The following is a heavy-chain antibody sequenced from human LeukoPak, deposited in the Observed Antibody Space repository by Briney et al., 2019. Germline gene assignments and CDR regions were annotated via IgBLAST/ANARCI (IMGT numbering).Heavy chain of an antibody. CDR3: ARGPLPYYYDSSGYTDY. V-gene: IGHV3-30-3*01. D-gene: IGHD3-22*01. CDR1: GFTFSSYA. J-gene: IGHJ4*02. Sequence: GGSLRLSCAASGFTFSSYAMHWVRQAPGKGLEWVAVISYDGSNKYYADSVKGRFTISRDNSKNTLYLQMNSLRAEDTAVYYCARGPLPYYYDSSGYTDYWGQGTLVTVSS. CDR2: ISYDGSNK.